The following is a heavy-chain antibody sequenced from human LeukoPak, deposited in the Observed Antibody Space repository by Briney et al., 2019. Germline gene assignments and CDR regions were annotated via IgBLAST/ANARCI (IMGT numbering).Heavy chain of an antibody. Sequence: GGSLRFSCAASGFTFSSYSRNWVRQAPGKGLEWVSSISSSSSYIYYADSVKGRFTISRDNAKNSLYLQMNSLRAEDTAVYYCARVAPTRIVVVPAAIVFYGMDVWGQGTTVTVSS. CDR2: ISSSSSYI. V-gene: IGHV3-21*01. J-gene: IGHJ6*02. D-gene: IGHD2-2*02. CDR3: ARVAPTRIVVVPAAIVFYGMDV. CDR1: GFTFSSYS.